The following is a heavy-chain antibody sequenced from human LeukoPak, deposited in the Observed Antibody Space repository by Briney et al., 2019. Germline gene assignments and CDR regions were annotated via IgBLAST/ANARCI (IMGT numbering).Heavy chain of an antibody. CDR3: AREPGTSYYYGMDV. Sequence: PGGSLRLSCAASGFTFSSYSMNWVRQAPGKGLEGVSSISSSSSYIYYADSVKGRFTISRDNAKNSLYLQMNSLRAEDTAVYYCAREPGTSYYYGMDVWGQGTTVTVSS. J-gene: IGHJ6*02. CDR2: ISSSSSYI. D-gene: IGHD6-13*01. CDR1: GFTFSSYS. V-gene: IGHV3-21*01.